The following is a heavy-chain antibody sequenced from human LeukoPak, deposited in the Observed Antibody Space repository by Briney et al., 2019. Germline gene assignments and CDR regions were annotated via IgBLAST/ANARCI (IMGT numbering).Heavy chain of an antibody. D-gene: IGHD3-3*01. CDR2: ISSSGSTI. CDR3: ARENYDFWSGYYRGGGFFDY. V-gene: IGHV3-48*02. Sequence: GGSLRLSCAASGFTFSSYSMNWVRQAPGKGLEWVSYISSSGSTIYYADSVKGRFTISRDNAKNSLYLQMNSLRDEDTAVYYCARENYDFWSGYYRGGGFFDYWGQGTLVTVSS. CDR1: GFTFSSYS. J-gene: IGHJ4*02.